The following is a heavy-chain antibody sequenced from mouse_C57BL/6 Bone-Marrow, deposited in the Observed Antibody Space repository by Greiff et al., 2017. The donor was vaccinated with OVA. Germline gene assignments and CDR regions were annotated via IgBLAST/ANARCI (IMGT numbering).Heavy chain of an antibody. Sequence: VQLQESGPGLVQPSQSLSITCTVSGFSLTSYGVHWVRQSPGKGLEWLGVIWSGGSTDYNAAFISRLSISKDNSKSQVFFKMNRLQADDTAIYYCARMGFCYYGSSYYYAMDYWGQGTSVTVSS. CDR3: ARMGFCYYGSSYYYAMDY. V-gene: IGHV2-2*01. D-gene: IGHD1-1*01. J-gene: IGHJ4*01. CDR2: IWSGGST. CDR1: GFSLTSYG.